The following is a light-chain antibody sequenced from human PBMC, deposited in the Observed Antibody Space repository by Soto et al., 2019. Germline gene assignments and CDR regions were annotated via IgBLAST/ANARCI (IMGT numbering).Light chain of an antibody. CDR1: QSFSGSY. V-gene: IGKV3-20*01. CDR2: GAS. CDR3: QYYGSPLT. Sequence: DIVLTQSPGTLSVSPGESATLSCRASQSFSGSYLAWYQQKPGQAPRLLIYGASGRATGIPDRFSGSGSGTDFTLTISRLEPEDFALYHCQYYGSPLTFGGGTNVDIK. J-gene: IGKJ4*01.